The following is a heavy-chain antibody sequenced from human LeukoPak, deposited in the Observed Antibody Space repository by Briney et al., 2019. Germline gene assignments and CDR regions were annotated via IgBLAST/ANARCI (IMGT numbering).Heavy chain of an antibody. D-gene: IGHD2-15*01. Sequence: SETLSLTCTVSGGSIRSYYWSWIRQPPGKGLGWIGYIYYSGSTNYNPSLKSQVTISVDTSKNQFSLKLRSVTAADTAVYYCARTTEGYCRGRSCYSYYYYMDVWGKGTTVTVSS. CDR3: ARTTEGYCRGRSCYSYYYYMDV. CDR1: GGSIRSYY. J-gene: IGHJ6*03. V-gene: IGHV4-59*01. CDR2: IYYSGST.